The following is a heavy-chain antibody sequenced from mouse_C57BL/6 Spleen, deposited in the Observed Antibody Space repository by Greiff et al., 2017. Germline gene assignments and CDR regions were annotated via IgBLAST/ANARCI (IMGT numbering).Heavy chain of an antibody. V-gene: IGHV1-26*01. D-gene: IGHD5-1*01. J-gene: IGHJ2*01. Sequence: EVQLQQSGPELVKPGASVKISCKASGYTFTDYYMNWVKQSHGKSLEWIGDINPNNGGTSYNQKFKGKATLTVDKATSTAYMELRSLTSEDSAVYYCARATYCTPDDWGQGTTLTVAS. CDR3: ARATYCTPDD. CDR1: GYTFTDYY. CDR2: INPNNGGT.